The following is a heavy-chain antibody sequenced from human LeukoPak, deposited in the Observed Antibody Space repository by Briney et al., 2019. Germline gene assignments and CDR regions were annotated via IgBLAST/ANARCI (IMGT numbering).Heavy chain of an antibody. J-gene: IGHJ3*01. CDR3: AGDRVYDYVWGSYGL. D-gene: IGHD3-16*01. V-gene: IGHV3-11*01. Sequence: PGGSLRLSCAASGFTFSDYYMSWIRQAPGKGLEWVSYISSSGSTIYYADSVKGRFTISRDNAKNSLYLQMNSLRAEDTAVYYCAGDRVYDYVWGSYGLWGQGTMVTVSS. CDR2: ISSSGSTI. CDR1: GFTFSDYY.